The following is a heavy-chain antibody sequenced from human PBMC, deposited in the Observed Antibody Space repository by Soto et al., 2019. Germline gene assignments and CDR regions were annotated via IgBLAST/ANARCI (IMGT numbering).Heavy chain of an antibody. D-gene: IGHD3-22*01. J-gene: IGHJ4*02. V-gene: IGHV4-30-4*01. Sequence: SETLSLTCTVSGGSISSGDYYWSWIRQPPGKGLEWIGYIYYSGSTYYNPSLKSRVTISVDTSKNQFSLKLSSVTAADTAVYYCARGYYYDSTGLDYWGQGTLVTVSS. CDR3: ARGYYYDSTGLDY. CDR2: IYYSGST. CDR1: GGSISSGDYY.